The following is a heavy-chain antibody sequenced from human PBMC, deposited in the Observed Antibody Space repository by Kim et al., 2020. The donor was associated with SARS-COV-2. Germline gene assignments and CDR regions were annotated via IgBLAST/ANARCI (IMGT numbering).Heavy chain of an antibody. CDR3: ARDFQAYDSSPFDY. Sequence: ASVKVSCKTSGYTFTSYGISWVRQAPGQGLEWIGWISTYNGNTNYAQKLQGRITMTTDTSTRTAYLELTSLTSDDTAVYYCARDFQAYDSSPFDYWGQGTLVTVSS. CDR1: GYTFTSYG. V-gene: IGHV1-18*04. D-gene: IGHD6-13*01. CDR2: ISTYNGNT. J-gene: IGHJ4*01.